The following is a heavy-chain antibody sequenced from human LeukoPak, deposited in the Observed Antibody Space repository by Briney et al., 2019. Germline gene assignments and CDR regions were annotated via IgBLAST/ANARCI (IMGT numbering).Heavy chain of an antibody. J-gene: IGHJ4*02. Sequence: GGSLTLSCAASGFTFDDDTMHWVRQTPGGGLEWVSFITWKSHRTHYADSVKGRFTVSRDNSKDSLYLQMNSLRTEDTGLYHCASEVGYRSLGYLGQGTLVTVSS. CDR1: GFTFDDDT. V-gene: IGHV3-43*01. CDR2: ITWKSHRT. CDR3: ASEVGYRSLGY. D-gene: IGHD3-3*01.